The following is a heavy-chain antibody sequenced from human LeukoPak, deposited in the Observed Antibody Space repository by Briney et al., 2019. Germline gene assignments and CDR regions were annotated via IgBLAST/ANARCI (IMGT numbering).Heavy chain of an antibody. V-gene: IGHV3-30-3*01. CDR3: ARGGVTWAVAGTVDY. J-gene: IGHJ4*02. Sequence: GRSLRLSCAASGFTFSSYAMHWVRQAPGKGLEWVAVISNDGSNKYYADSVKGRFTISRDNSKNTLYLQMNSLRAEDTAVYYCARGGVTWAVAGTVDYWGQGTLVTVSS. CDR2: ISNDGSNK. D-gene: IGHD6-19*01. CDR1: GFTFSSYA.